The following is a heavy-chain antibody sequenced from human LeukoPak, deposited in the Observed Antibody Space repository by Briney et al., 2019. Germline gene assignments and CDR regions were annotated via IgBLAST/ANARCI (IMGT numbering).Heavy chain of an antibody. Sequence: ASVKVSCKASGYTFTSYGISWVRQAPGQGLEWMGWISAYNGNTNYAQKLQGRVTMTTDTSTSTAYMELRSLRSDDTAVYYCARDIYSAAAGRSFDYWGQGTLVTVSS. CDR1: GYTFTSYG. CDR3: ARDIYSAAAGRSFDY. CDR2: ISAYNGNT. J-gene: IGHJ4*02. V-gene: IGHV1-18*01. D-gene: IGHD6-13*01.